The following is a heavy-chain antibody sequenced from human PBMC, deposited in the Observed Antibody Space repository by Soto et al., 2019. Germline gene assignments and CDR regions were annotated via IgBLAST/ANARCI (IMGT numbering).Heavy chain of an antibody. CDR1: GGTFSSYA. V-gene: IGHV1-69*01. Sequence: QVQLVQSGAEVKKPGSSVKVSCKASGGTFSSYAISWVRQAPGQGLEWMGGIIPIFGTANYAQKFQGRVTITADESTSTAYMELSSLRSEDTAVYYCALMTRGYCSGGSCYQYYFDYWGQGTLVTVSS. D-gene: IGHD2-15*01. J-gene: IGHJ4*02. CDR3: ALMTRGYCSGGSCYQYYFDY. CDR2: IIPIFGTA.